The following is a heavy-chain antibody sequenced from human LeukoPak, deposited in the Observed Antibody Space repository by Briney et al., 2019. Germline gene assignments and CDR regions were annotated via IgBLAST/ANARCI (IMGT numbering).Heavy chain of an antibody. CDR3: ARGVKPTDYYDSSGYYFDY. J-gene: IGHJ4*02. V-gene: IGHV4-30-2*01. CDR2: IYHSGST. Sequence: SQTLSLTCAVSGGSISSGGYSWSWIRQPPGKGLEWIGYIYHSGSTYYNPSLKSRVTISADTSKNQFSLKLSAVTAADTAVYYGARGVKPTDYYDSSGYYFDYWGQGTLVTVSS. D-gene: IGHD3-22*01. CDR1: GGSISSGGYS.